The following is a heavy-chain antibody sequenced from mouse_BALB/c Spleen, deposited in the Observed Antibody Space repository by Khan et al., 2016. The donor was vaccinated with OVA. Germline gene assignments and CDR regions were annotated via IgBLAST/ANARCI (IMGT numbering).Heavy chain of an antibody. Sequence: MQLVESGGDLVKPGGSLKLSCAVSGFTFSTYGMSWVRQTPDKRLEWVATVSTGGSYTYYPDSVKGRFTISRDNAKNTLYLQMSGLKSEDTAMFYCTRLAYYYDSEGFAYWGQGTLVTVSA. J-gene: IGHJ3*01. CDR1: GFTFSTYG. CDR2: VSTGGSYT. D-gene: IGHD1-1*01. V-gene: IGHV5-6*01. CDR3: TRLAYYYDSEGFAY.